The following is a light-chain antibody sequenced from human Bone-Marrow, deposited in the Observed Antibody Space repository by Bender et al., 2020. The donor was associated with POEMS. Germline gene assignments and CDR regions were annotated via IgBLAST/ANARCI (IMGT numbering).Light chain of an antibody. CDR3: QVWDSSDNFVV. J-gene: IGLJ2*01. CDR1: NIGSTS. V-gene: IGLV3-21*01. CDR2: DDS. Sequence: SSVLTQPPSVSVAPGKTARITCGGHNIGSTSLQWYQQRPGQAPVLVIYDDSDRPSGIPQRFSGSNSGNTATLTISRVEAGDEADYYCQVWDSSDNFVVFGGGTKLTVL.